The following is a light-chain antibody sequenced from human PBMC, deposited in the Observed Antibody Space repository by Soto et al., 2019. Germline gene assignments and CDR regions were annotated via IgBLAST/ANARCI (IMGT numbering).Light chain of an antibody. CDR3: QQYVVGSTLT. V-gene: IGKV3-20*01. J-gene: IGKJ5*01. CDR1: QSVRSS. CDR2: DAS. Sequence: IVLTHSPSTLSLSPGERATLSCRASQSVRSSLAWYHHKPGEAPRLLISDASIRAAGIPDRFSGSGSGTDFTLTISRLEPEDFALYYCQQYVVGSTLTFGRGTRLEIK.